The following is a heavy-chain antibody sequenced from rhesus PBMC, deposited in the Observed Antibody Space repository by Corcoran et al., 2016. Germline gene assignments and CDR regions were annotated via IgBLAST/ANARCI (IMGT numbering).Heavy chain of an antibody. CDR3: TTSSDYVCKI. CDR1: GASFNNYW. Sequence: QVQLQASGPGLVKPSETLSLTCAVSGASFNNYWWRWVRQPPGKGLEWIGEINGNSGRTNYNPSLKSRVTISKDASKNQFSLKLSSVTAADTAVYYCTTSSDYVCKIWGQGVLVTVSS. V-gene: IGHV4-80*01. J-gene: IGHJ1*01. CDR2: INGNSGRT. D-gene: IGHD4-29*01.